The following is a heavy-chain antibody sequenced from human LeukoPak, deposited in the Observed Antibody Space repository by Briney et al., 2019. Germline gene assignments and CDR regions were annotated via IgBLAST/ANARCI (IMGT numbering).Heavy chain of an antibody. D-gene: IGHD5-18*01. Sequence: PSETLSLTCAVYGGSFSGYYWSWLRQPPGKGLEWLGEINHSGSTNYNPSLKSRVTISVVTSRNQFSLKLSSVTAADTAVYYCARGRRIQLWSRPDYYMDVWGKGTTVTVSS. CDR1: GGSFSGYY. CDR3: ARGRRIQLWSRPDYYMDV. CDR2: INHSGST. V-gene: IGHV4-34*01. J-gene: IGHJ6*03.